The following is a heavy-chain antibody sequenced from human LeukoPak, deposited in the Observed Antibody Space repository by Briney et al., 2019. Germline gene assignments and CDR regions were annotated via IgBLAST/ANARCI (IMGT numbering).Heavy chain of an antibody. Sequence: GGSLRLSCAASGFTFNNYWMHWVRQVPGKGLAWVSRINSDGSRTNYVDSAKGRFTISRDNAKNTLFLQMNSLGAEDSAVYYCARGNFYSGSGSSPLDYWGQGTLVTVSS. CDR2: INSDGSRT. D-gene: IGHD3-10*01. CDR3: ARGNFYSGSGSSPLDY. CDR1: GFTFNNYW. V-gene: IGHV3-74*01. J-gene: IGHJ4*02.